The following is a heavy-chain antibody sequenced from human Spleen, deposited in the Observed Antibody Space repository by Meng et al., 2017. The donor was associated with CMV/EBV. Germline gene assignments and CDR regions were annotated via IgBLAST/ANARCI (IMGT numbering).Heavy chain of an antibody. CDR2: IQFDGSNK. Sequence: GESLKISCAASGFTLSSHGMHWVRQAPGKGLEWVAFIQFDGSNKYYADSLKGRFTISRDNAKNSLYVQMNSLRGEDTAVYYCARAYRAIDYWGQGTLVTVSS. CDR1: GFTLSSHG. D-gene: IGHD1-26*01. J-gene: IGHJ4*02. CDR3: ARAYRAIDY. V-gene: IGHV3-30*02.